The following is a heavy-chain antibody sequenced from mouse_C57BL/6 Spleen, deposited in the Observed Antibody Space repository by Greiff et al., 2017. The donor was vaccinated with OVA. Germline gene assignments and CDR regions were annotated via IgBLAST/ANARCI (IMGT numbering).Heavy chain of an antibody. CDR2: INSSTGGT. CDR1: GYSFTGYY. J-gene: IGHJ3*01. D-gene: IGHD2-2*01. CDR3: AREGGYDPFAY. Sequence: EVQLQQSGPELVKPGASVKISCKASGYSFTGYYMNWVKQSPEKSLEWIGEINSSTGGTTYNQKFKAKATLTVDKSSSTAYMQLKSLTSEDSAVYYCAREGGYDPFAYWGQGTLVTVSA. V-gene: IGHV1-42*01.